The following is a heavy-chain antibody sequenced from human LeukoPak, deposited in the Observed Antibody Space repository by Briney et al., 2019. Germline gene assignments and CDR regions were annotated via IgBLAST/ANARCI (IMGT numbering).Heavy chain of an antibody. CDR2: ISDSGGRT. V-gene: IGHV3-23*01. CDR3: ARAPHITGDAFDI. D-gene: IGHD3-3*01. J-gene: IGHJ3*02. CDR1: GITLSNYG. Sequence: GGSLRLSCAVSGITLSNYGMSWVRQAPGKGLEWVAGISDSGGRTNYADSVKGRFTISRDNPKNTLYLQMNSLRAEDTAVYYCARAPHITGDAFDIWGQGTMVTVSS.